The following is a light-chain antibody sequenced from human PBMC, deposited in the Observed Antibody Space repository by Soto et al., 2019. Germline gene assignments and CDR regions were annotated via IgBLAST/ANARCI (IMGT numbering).Light chain of an antibody. CDR1: QSISSY. J-gene: IGKJ4*01. CDR3: QYLSSYPLS. Sequence: DIPLNQSPASLSASVGDRVTITCRASQSISSYLAWYQQKPGKAPKLLIYLASTLRSGVPSRFSGSGSGTHCSLTISSLHPEDVATYDCQYLSSYPLSYGGGTKVEIK. V-gene: IGKV1-9*01. CDR2: LAS.